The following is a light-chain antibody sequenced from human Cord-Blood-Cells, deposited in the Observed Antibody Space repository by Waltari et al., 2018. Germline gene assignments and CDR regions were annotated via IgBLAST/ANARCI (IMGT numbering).Light chain of an antibody. J-gene: IGLJ3*02. CDR3: SSYTSSSTWV. V-gene: IGLV2-14*01. Sequence: QSALTQSASVSGSPGQSIPISCTGTSSDVGGYNYVSWYQQHPGKAPKLMIYEVSNRPSGVSNRFSGSKSGNTASLTISGLQAEDEADYYCSSYTSSSTWVFGGGTKLTVL. CDR1: SSDVGGYNY. CDR2: EVS.